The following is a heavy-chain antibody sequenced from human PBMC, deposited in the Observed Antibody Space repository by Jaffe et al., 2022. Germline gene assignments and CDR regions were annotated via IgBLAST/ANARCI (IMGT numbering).Heavy chain of an antibody. Sequence: QVQLVQSGAEVKKPGSSVKVSCKASGGTFSSYTISWVRQAPGQGLEWMGRIIPILGIANYAQKFQGRVTITADKSTSTAYMELSSLRSEDTAVYYCASEEREMATISYYFDYWGQGTLVTVSS. J-gene: IGHJ4*02. V-gene: IGHV1-69*02. CDR2: IIPILGIA. CDR3: ASEEREMATISYYFDY. CDR1: GGTFSSYT. D-gene: IGHD5-12*01.